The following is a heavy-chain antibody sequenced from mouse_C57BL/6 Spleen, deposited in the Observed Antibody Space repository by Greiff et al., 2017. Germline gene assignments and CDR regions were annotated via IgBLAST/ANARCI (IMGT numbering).Heavy chain of an antibody. CDR1: GYTFTSYW. V-gene: IGHV1-5*01. D-gene: IGHD4-1*01. J-gene: IGHJ2*01. CDR2: IYPGNSDT. CDR3: VPELGPDYFDY. Sequence: VQLQQSGTVLARPGASVKMSCKTSGYTFTSYWMHWVKQRPGQGLEWIGAIYPGNSDTSYNQKFKGKAKLTAVTSASTAYMELSSLTNEDSAVYSCVPELGPDYFDYWGQGTTLTVSS.